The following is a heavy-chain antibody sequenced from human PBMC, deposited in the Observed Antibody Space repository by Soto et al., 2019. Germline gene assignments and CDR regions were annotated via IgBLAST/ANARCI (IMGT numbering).Heavy chain of an antibody. Sequence: QVQLVQSGAEEKKPGASVKVSCKASGYTFTSYAMHWVRQAPGQRLEWMGWINAGSGNTKYSQKFQDRVTITRDTSASTAYMELSSLRSEDTAVYYCARPYYYDNSGFSYWGQGTLVTVSS. J-gene: IGHJ4*02. CDR3: ARPYYYDNSGFSY. CDR1: GYTFTSYA. D-gene: IGHD3-22*01. V-gene: IGHV1-3*05. CDR2: INAGSGNT.